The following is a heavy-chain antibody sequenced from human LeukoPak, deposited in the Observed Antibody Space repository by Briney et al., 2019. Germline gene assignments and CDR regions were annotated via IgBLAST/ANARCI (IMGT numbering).Heavy chain of an antibody. V-gene: IGHV4-59*01. D-gene: IGHD2-8*01. CDR2: ITFSGGT. CDR1: GASISSSN. Sequence: SETLSFTCTVSGASISSSNWNWIRQAPGKGLQWIGYITFSGGTNYNPSLGSRVTISLDMSKNQFSLKLTSVTAADTAIYYCARDSVYATNWYDPWGQGTLVTVSS. CDR3: ARDSVYATNWYDP. J-gene: IGHJ5*02.